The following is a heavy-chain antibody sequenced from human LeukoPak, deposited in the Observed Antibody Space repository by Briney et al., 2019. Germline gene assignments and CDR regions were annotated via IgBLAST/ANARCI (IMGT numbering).Heavy chain of an antibody. D-gene: IGHD2-21*02. V-gene: IGHV3-23*01. CDR1: GFTFSSYA. CDR3: AKAGLDCGGDCYSDNYFDY. CDR2: ISGSGGST. J-gene: IGHJ4*02. Sequence: GGSLRLSCAASGFTFSSYAMSWVSQAPGKGLEWVSAISGSGGSTYYADSVKGRFTISRDNSKNTLYLQMNSLRAEDTAVYYCAKAGLDCGGDCYSDNYFDYWGQGTLVTVSS.